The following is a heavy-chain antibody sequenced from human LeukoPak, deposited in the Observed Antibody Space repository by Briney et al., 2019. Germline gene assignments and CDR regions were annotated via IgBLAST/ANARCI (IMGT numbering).Heavy chain of an antibody. V-gene: IGHV3-48*01. J-gene: IGHJ6*03. CDR1: GFTFSSYS. D-gene: IGHD3-10*01. CDR3: ARAYGELYYMDV. CDR2: ISSSGSTM. Sequence: PGGSLRLSCAASGFTFSSYSMNWVRQAPGKGLEWVSFISSSGSTMYFADSVKGRFTISRDNATNSLYLQMSSLRAEDTAVYYCARAYGELYYMDVWRKGTTVTVSS.